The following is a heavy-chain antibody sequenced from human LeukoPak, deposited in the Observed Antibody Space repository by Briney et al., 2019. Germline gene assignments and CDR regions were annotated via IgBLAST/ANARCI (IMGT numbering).Heavy chain of an antibody. J-gene: IGHJ1*01. CDR3: ARGPRNSSSYQYFQH. CDR2: ISSSSAYI. D-gene: IGHD6-13*01. CDR1: GFTFSDYS. V-gene: IGHV3-21*01. Sequence: GGSLRLSCAASGFTFSDYSMNWVSQAPGKGLEWVSSISSSSAYIYYADSVKGRFPVSRDNAENSLSLQMDSLRAEDSAIYHCARGPRNSSSYQYFQHWGQGTLVTVSA.